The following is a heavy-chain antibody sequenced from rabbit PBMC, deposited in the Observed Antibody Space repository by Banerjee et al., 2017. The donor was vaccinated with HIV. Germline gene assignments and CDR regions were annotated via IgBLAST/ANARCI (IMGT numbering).Heavy chain of an antibody. V-gene: IGHV1S40*01. D-gene: IGHD6-1*01. CDR2: IYTGSGNT. CDR1: GFDFSSNA. J-gene: IGHJ4*01. CDR3: ARDGDARYDNAYYFNL. Sequence: QSVEESGGGLVQPGGTLTLTCTVSGFDFSSNAMCWVRQAPGKGLEWIGCIYTGSGNTAYASWAKGRFPISKTSSTTATLQMTSLTAADTATYFCARDGDARYDNAYYFNLWGPGTLVTVS.